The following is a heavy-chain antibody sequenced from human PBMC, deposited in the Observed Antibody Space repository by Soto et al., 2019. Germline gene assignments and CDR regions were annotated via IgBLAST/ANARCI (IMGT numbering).Heavy chain of an antibody. CDR2: IYSGGST. CDR1: GFTVSNNY. CDR3: ATETWSQVGGIPYYYFDY. V-gene: IGHV3-66*01. J-gene: IGHJ4*01. D-gene: IGHD1-26*01. Sequence: PGGSLRLSCAAPGFTVSNNYMSWVRQAPGKGLEWVSVIYSGGSTYYADSVKGRFTISRDNSKNMLYLQMNSLRAEDTALYYCATETWSQVGGIPYYYFDYWGQGTLVTVSS.